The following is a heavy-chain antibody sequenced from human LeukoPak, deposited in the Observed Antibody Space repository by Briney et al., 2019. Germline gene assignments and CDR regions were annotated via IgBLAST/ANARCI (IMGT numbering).Heavy chain of an antibody. D-gene: IGHD1-1*01. CDR2: ISYDGSKT. J-gene: IGHJ4*02. CDR3: AEGWNYFDY. Sequence: GGSLTLSCAASGLTFSTYGMHWVRQAPGKGLEWVAVISYDGSKTYDAESVKGRFTISRENSKNTVYLQMNSLRAKDTAVYYCAEGWNYFDYWGQGTLVTVSS. CDR1: GLTFSTYG. V-gene: IGHV3-30*18.